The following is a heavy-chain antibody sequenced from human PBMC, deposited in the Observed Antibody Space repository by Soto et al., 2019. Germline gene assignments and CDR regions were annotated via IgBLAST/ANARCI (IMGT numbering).Heavy chain of an antibody. Sequence: ASVKVSCKASGYTFTGYYMHWVRQAPGQGLEWMGWINPNSGGTNYAQKFQGWVTMTRDTSISTAYMELSRLRSDDTAVYYCARAYIVVVPAAPRGYSGYDMGYGMDVWGQGTTVTV. D-gene: IGHD2-2*01. CDR1: GYTFTGYY. CDR2: INPNSGGT. J-gene: IGHJ6*02. CDR3: ARAYIVVVPAAPRGYSGYDMGYGMDV. V-gene: IGHV1-2*04.